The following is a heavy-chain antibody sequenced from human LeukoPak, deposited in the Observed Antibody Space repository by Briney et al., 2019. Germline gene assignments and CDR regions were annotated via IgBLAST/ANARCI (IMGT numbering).Heavy chain of an antibody. V-gene: IGHV4-59*08. Sequence: SETLSLTCTVPGGSISSYYWSWIRQPPGKGLEWIGYIYYSGSTNYNPSLKSRVTISVDTPKNQFSLKLSSVTAADTAVYYCARQYGRYDFWSGYYGSYYGMDVWGQGTTVTVSS. CDR3: ARQYGRYDFWSGYYGSYYGMDV. CDR2: IYYSGST. CDR1: GGSISSYY. J-gene: IGHJ6*02. D-gene: IGHD3-3*01.